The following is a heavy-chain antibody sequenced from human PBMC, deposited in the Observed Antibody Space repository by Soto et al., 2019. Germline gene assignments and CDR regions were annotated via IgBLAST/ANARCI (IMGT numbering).Heavy chain of an antibody. CDR3: ARVGPPSPSVIWFFDL. CDR2: IIPMLAAP. J-gene: IGHJ2*01. D-gene: IGHD2-21*01. Sequence: QGQLVQSGAEVKKPGSSVKVSCKASGGSFRTYAINWVRQAPGQGLEWMGGIIPMLAAPTYAQKFQGRLTITADESTTTVYMELSSLTSEDTAVYYCARVGPPSPSVIWFFDLWGRGILVTVSS. CDR1: GGSFRTYA. V-gene: IGHV1-69*01.